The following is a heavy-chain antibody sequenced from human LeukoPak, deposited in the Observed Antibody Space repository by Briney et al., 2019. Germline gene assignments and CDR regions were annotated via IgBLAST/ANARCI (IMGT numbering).Heavy chain of an antibody. D-gene: IGHD5-18*01. CDR2: IYYSGST. V-gene: IGHV4-59*05. CDR3: AGGYSYGSFDY. CDR1: GGSISSYY. Sequence: SETLSLTCTVSGGSISSYYWSWIRQPPGKGLEWIGSIYYSGSTYYNPSLKSRVTISVDTSKNQFSLKLSSVTAADTAVYYCAGGYSYGSFDYWGQGTLVTVSS. J-gene: IGHJ4*02.